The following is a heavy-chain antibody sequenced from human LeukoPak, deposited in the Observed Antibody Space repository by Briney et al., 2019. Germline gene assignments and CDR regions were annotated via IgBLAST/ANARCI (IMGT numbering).Heavy chain of an antibody. D-gene: IGHD3-16*01. Sequence: GGSLRLSCAASGFTFSSYAMSWVRQAPGKGLEWVSAISGSGGSTYYADSVKGRFTISRDNSKNTLYLQMDSLRAEDTAVYYCAKDLWGGYDFDYWGRGTLVTVSS. CDR3: AKDLWGGYDFDY. CDR2: ISGSGGST. V-gene: IGHV3-23*01. J-gene: IGHJ4*02. CDR1: GFTFSSYA.